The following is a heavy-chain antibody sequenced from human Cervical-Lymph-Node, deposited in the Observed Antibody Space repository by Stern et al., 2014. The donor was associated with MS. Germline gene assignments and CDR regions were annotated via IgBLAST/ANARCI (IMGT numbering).Heavy chain of an antibody. CDR3: ARVTGRGTRQNWFDS. Sequence: QVQLQESGPGLVKPSETVSLTCTVSGGYMSSKYWNWIRQPPGKGLEWIGYIYSDGSTNYNPSPKRRGIISLDTSTNQFSLSLTSVTAADTAVYYCARVTGRGTRQNWFDSWGQGTLVTVSS. CDR1: GGYMSSKY. V-gene: IGHV4-59*01. J-gene: IGHJ5*01. D-gene: IGHD1-26*01. CDR2: IYSDGST.